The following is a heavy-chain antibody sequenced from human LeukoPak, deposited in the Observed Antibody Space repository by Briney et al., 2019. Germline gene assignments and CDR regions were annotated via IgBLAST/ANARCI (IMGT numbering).Heavy chain of an antibody. CDR2: IHSTGST. J-gene: IGHJ4*02. V-gene: IGHV4-59*08. CDR1: GGSISGYY. D-gene: IGHD3-10*01. Sequence: SETLSLTCSVSGGSISGYYWSWIRQPPGKGLEWIGYIHSTGSTGYNPSLKSRVTMSVDTSKNQFSLKLGSVTAADTAVYYCARHLDYYGSGSYEYWGQGTLVTVSS. CDR3: ARHLDYYGSGSYEY.